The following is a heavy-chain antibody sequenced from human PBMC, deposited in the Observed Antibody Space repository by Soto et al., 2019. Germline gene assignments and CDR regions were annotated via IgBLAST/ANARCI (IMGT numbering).Heavy chain of an antibody. Sequence: ASVKVSCKASGYTFTGHYMHWVREAPGQGLEWMGWINPNSGGTNYAQKFQGWVTMTRDTSISTAYMELSRLRSDDTAVYYCARARVGAIISYFNYWGQGTLVTVSS. CDR3: ARARVGAIISYFNY. CDR1: GYTFTGHY. D-gene: IGHD1-26*01. V-gene: IGHV1-2*04. J-gene: IGHJ4*02. CDR2: INPNSGGT.